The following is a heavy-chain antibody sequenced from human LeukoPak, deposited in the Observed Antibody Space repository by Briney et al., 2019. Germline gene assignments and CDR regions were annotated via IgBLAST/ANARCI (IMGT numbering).Heavy chain of an antibody. D-gene: IGHD2-8*01. CDR3: AKGAGFTLTPYYMDV. CDR2: ISWNSGSI. J-gene: IGHJ6*03. CDR1: GFTFDDYA. V-gene: IGHV3-9*03. Sequence: PGGSLRLSCAASGFTFDDYAMRWARQAPGKGLEWVSGISWNSGSIVYADSVKGRFTISRDNAKNSLYLQMNSLRAEDMALYYCAKGAGFTLTPYYMDVWGKGTTVTVSS.